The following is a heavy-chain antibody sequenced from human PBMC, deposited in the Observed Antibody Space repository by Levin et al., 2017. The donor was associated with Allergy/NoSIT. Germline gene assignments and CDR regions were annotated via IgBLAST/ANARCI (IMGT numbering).Heavy chain of an antibody. CDR3: TTSYYDILTGYRPYDAFDI. V-gene: IGHV3-15*01. Sequence: LSLTCAASGFTFSNAWMSWVRQAPGKGLEWVGRIKSKTDGGTTDYAAPVKGRFTISRDDSKNTLYLQMNSLKTEDTAVYYCTTSYYDILTGYRPYDAFDIWGQGTMVTVSS. J-gene: IGHJ3*02. CDR1: GFTFSNAW. CDR2: IKSKTDGGTT. D-gene: IGHD3-9*01.